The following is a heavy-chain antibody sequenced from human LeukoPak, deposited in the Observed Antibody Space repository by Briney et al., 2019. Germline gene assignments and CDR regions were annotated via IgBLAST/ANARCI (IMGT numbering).Heavy chain of an antibody. CDR3: ARDLSNGGSFDY. CDR2: ISYDGNNK. V-gene: IGHV3-30-3*01. D-gene: IGHD6-19*01. Sequence: PGGSLRLSCAASGFTFTIYSMHWVRQTPGKGLEWVAVISYDGNNKFYEDFLKGRFTISRDNSKNTLYLEMNSLRAEDTAVYYCARDLSNGGSFDYWGQGTLVTVSS. CDR1: GFTFTIYS. J-gene: IGHJ4*02.